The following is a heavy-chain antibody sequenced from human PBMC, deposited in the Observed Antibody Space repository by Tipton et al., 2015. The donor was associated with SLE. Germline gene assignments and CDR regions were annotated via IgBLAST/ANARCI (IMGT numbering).Heavy chain of an antibody. CDR1: GDSISINY. D-gene: IGHD2-2*01. CDR2: INHSGST. V-gene: IGHV4-34*01. Sequence: TLSLTCTVSGDSISINYWSWIRQPPGKGLEWIGEINHSGSTNYNPSLKSRVTISVDTSKNQFSLKLSSVTAADTAVYYCARVTGVVVSALGSYYGMDVWGQGTTVTVSS. J-gene: IGHJ6*02. CDR3: ARVTGVVVSALGSYYGMDV.